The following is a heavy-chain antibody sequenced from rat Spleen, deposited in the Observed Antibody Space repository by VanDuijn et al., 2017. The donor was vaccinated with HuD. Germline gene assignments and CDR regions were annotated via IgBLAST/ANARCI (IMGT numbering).Heavy chain of an antibody. J-gene: IGHJ1*01. D-gene: IGHD1-12*02. CDR1: GFNFNDYW. Sequence: EVQLVESGGGLVQPERSLKLSCAASGFNFNDYWMGWVRQAPGKGLEWVASISPSGGITYYRDSVKGRFTVSRENSKSTLYLQMDSLRSEDTATYYCARQQALDYDGTYYYGYYWYFDFWGPGTMVTVSS. CDR3: ARQQALDYDGTYYYGYYWYFDF. V-gene: IGHV5-25*01. CDR2: ISPSGGIT.